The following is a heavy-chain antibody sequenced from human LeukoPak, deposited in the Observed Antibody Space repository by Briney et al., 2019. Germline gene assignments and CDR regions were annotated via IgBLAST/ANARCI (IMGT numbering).Heavy chain of an antibody. Sequence: GGSLRLSCAASGFTFSNYNMNWVRQAPGKGLEWVSLITGSSNAIYYADSVKGRFTISRDNAKNSLYLQMSSLRAEDTAVYYCARVYGSTDYWSQGTLVTVSS. V-gene: IGHV3-48*04. CDR2: ITGSSNAI. CDR3: ARVYGSTDY. J-gene: IGHJ4*02. CDR1: GFTFSNYN. D-gene: IGHD3-10*01.